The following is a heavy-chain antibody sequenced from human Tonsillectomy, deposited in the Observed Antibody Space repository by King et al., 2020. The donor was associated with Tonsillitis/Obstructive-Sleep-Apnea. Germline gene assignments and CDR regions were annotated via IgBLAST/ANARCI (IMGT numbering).Heavy chain of an antibody. CDR2: INHSGST. D-gene: IGHD2-15*01. CDR1: GGSFSGYY. V-gene: IGHV4-34*01. Sequence: VQLQQWGAGLLKPSETLSLTCAVYGGSFSGYYWSWIRQPPGKGLEWIGEINHSGSTNYNPSLKSRVTISVDTSKNQFSLKLSSVTAADTAVYYCAREVVVAARANRYFDLWGRGTLVTVSS. CDR3: AREVVVAARANRYFDL. J-gene: IGHJ2*01.